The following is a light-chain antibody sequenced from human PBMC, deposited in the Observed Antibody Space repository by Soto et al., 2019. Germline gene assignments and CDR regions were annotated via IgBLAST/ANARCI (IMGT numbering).Light chain of an antibody. J-gene: IGLJ1*01. CDR3: CSFTRGNIDYV. CDR2: EVT. V-gene: IGLV2-14*01. CDR1: SSDVGAYNY. Sequence: QSVLTQPGAVSGSPGQSITISCTGTSSDVGAYNYVSWYQQHPGKAPKLMIYEVTNRPSGVSTRFSGSKSGNTASLTISGLQAEDEADYYCCSFTRGNIDYVFGTVTKATVL.